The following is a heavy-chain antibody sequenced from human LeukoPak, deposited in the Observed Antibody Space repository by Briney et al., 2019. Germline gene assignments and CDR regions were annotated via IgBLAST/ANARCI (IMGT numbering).Heavy chain of an antibody. D-gene: IGHD5-24*01. J-gene: IGHJ4*02. CDR2: IYSGGDT. Sequence: PGGSLRLSCAASGLTVSSNYMSWVRQAPGKGLEWVSVIYSGGDTYYADSVKGRFTISRDNSKNTLYLQMNSLRAEDTAVYYCARDFLGMATDYWGQGTLVTVSS. CDR3: ARDFLGMATDY. V-gene: IGHV3-53*01. CDR1: GLTVSSNY.